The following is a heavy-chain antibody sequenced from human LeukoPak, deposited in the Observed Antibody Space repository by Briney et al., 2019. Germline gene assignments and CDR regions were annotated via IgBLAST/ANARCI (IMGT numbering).Heavy chain of an antibody. Sequence: SETLSLTCAVYGGSFSGYYWSWIRQPPGKGLEWIGEINHSGSTNCNPSLKSRVTISVDTSKNQFSLKLSSVTAADTAVYYCARSYHSWNYYMDVWGKGTTVTVSS. CDR1: GGSFSGYY. CDR3: ARSYHSWNYYMDV. D-gene: IGHD1-20*01. CDR2: INHSGST. V-gene: IGHV4-34*01. J-gene: IGHJ6*03.